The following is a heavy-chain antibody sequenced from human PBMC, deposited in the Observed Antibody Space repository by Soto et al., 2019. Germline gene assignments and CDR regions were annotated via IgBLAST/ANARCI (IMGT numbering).Heavy chain of an antibody. D-gene: IGHD3-3*01. CDR1: GYTFARYN. V-gene: IGHV1-8*01. CDR2: MNPNNGET. Sequence: APVKVSCKASGYTFARYNINWVRQVPGQGLEWMGWMNPNNGETGFAQKFLGRVTMTRNTSIRTVYLELNSLRSEDTAVYYCARSGRYLEWLPWFDPWGEGALVTVS. J-gene: IGHJ5*02. CDR3: ARSGRYLEWLPWFDP.